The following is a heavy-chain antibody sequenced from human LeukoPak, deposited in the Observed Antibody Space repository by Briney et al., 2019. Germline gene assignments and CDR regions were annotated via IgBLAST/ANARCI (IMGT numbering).Heavy chain of an antibody. V-gene: IGHV5-51*07. J-gene: IGHJ5*02. CDR2: IYPEDSDT. Sequence: GESLKISCKGSGYSFTSYWIGWVHQMPGKGLEWMGIIYPEDSDTRYSPSFQGQVTISADKSISTAYLQWSSLKASDTAMYYCARHGDGYSSAWYLGYWFGPWGQGTLVTVSS. D-gene: IGHD6-19*01. CDR1: GYSFTSYW. CDR3: ARHGDGYSSAWYLGYWFGP.